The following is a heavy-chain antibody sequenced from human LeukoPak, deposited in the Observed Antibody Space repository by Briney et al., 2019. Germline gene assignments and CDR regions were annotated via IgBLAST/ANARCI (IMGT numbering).Heavy chain of an antibody. Sequence: PSETLSLTCTVSGGSISSSSYYWGWIRQPPGKGLEWIGSIYYSGSTYYNPSLKSRVAISVDTSKNQFSLKLSSVTAADTAVYYCARVGPRGDFDYWGQGTLVTVSS. CDR2: IYYSGST. V-gene: IGHV4-39*01. CDR1: GGSISSSSYY. CDR3: ARVGPRGDFDY. J-gene: IGHJ4*02. D-gene: IGHD3-10*01.